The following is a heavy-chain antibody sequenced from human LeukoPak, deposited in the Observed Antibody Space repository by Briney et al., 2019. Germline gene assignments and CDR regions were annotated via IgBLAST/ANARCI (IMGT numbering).Heavy chain of an antibody. CDR2: IYYSGST. Sequence: SETLSLTCTVSGGSISSYYWSWIRQPPGKGLEWIGYIYYSGSTNYNPSLKSRVTTSVDTSKNQFSLKLSSVTAADTAVYYCARSDCSSTSCSPYDYWGQGTLVTISS. CDR3: ARSDCSSTSCSPYDY. V-gene: IGHV4-59*12. J-gene: IGHJ4*02. D-gene: IGHD2-2*01. CDR1: GGSISSYY.